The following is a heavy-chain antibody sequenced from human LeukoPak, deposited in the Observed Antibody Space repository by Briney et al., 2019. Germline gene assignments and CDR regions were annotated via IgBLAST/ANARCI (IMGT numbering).Heavy chain of an antibody. CDR1: GYTFTSYY. Sequence: ASVKVSCKASGYTFTSYYMHWVRQAPGQGLEWMGIINPSGGSTSYAQKFQGRVTMTRDTSTSTVYMELSSLRSEDTAVYYCARWGIAAAGTPPKYYYCGMDVWGQGTTVTVSS. D-gene: IGHD6-13*01. V-gene: IGHV1-46*01. CDR3: ARWGIAAAGTPPKYYYCGMDV. CDR2: INPSGGST. J-gene: IGHJ6*02.